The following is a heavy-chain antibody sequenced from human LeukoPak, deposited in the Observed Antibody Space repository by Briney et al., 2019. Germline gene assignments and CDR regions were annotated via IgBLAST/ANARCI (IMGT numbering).Heavy chain of an antibody. CDR2: INHSGST. J-gene: IGHJ6*02. D-gene: IGHD2-2*01. V-gene: IGHV4-34*01. CDR3: ARDLREYCSSTSCHDGGFYYYYGMDV. CDR1: GGSFSGYY. Sequence: SETLSLTCAVYGGSFSGYYWSWIRQPPGKGLEWIGEINHSGSTNYNPSLKSRVTISVDTSKNQFSLKLSSVTAADTAVYYCARDLREYCSSTSCHDGGFYYYYGMDVWGQGTTVTVSS.